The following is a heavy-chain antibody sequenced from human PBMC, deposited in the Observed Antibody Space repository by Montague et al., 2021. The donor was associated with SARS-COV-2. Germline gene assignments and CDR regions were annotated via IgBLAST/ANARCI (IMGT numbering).Heavy chain of an antibody. V-gene: IGHV4-59*01. D-gene: IGHD5-24*01. Sequence: SETLSLTCTVSGDSINNYYWSWIRQPPGKGLEWIGNTFYSGSTMYNPSLKSRVTISVDTSKNQFSLNLSSATAADPAVYFCARLSGYNPFDAFDIWGPGTMVTVSS. CDR3: ARLSGYNPFDAFDI. J-gene: IGHJ3*02. CDR1: GDSINNYY. CDR2: TFYSGST.